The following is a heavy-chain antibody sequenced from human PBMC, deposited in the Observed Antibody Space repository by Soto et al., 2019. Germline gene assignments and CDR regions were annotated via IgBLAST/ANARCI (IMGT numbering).Heavy chain of an antibody. V-gene: IGHV5-10-1*01. CDR3: AATHPHCSSSRRCSLGMDV. J-gene: IGHJ6*02. CDR2: SGLTDSYT. CDR1: RYNVTSYW. D-gene: IGHD6-13*01. Sequence: GESLKISCKGSRYNVTSYWITWDRQMPRKALAWMGRSGLTDSYTNYSPSYQGHVTISADMSINTAYLQWSSLKTSDHAMYYCAATHPHCSSSRRCSLGMDVWGPGTIVNV.